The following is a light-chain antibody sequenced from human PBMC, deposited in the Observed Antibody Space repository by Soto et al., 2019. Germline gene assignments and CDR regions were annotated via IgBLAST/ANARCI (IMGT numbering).Light chain of an antibody. CDR1: SSDVGRYNY. J-gene: IGLJ3*02. V-gene: IGLV2-8*01. CDR2: EVN. Sequence: QSVLTQPPSASGSPGQSVTISCTGTSSDVGRYNYVSWYQQYPGKVPKLMIYEVNKRPSGVPDRFSGSKSGNTASLTGSGLQTEDEDDYYCASYAGNPWVFGGGTKLAVL. CDR3: ASYAGNPWV.